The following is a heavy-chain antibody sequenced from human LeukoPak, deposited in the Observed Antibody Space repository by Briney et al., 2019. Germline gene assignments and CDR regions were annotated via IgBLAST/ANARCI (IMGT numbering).Heavy chain of an antibody. CDR1: GFTVSSNY. V-gene: IGHV3-53*01. Sequence: PGGSLRLSCAASGFTVSSNYMSWVRQAPGKGLEWVSVIYSGGSTYYADSVKGRFTISRDNSKNTLYLQMNSLRAEDTAVYYCAKSSHYCNSTSCYSRTGLFDYRGQGTLVTVSS. CDR3: AKSSHYCNSTSCYSRTGLFDY. J-gene: IGHJ4*02. CDR2: IYSGGST. D-gene: IGHD2-2*01.